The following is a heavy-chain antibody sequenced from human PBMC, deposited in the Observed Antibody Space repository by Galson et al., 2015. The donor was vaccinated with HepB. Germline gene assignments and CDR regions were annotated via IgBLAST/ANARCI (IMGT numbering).Heavy chain of an antibody. CDR3: ARDYASSWYFNHYYGMDV. D-gene: IGHD6-13*01. V-gene: IGHV3-30*04. J-gene: IGHJ6*02. CDR2: ISYDGSNK. CDR1: GFTFSSYA. Sequence: SLRLSCAASGFTFSSYAMHWVRQAPGKGLEWVAVISYDGSNKYYADSVKGRFTISRDNPKNTLYLQMNSLRAEDTAVYYCARDYASSWYFNHYYGMDVWGQGILVTVSS.